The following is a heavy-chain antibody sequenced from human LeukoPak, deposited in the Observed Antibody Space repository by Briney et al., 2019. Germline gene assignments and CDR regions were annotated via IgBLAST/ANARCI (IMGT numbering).Heavy chain of an antibody. D-gene: IGHD1-26*01. CDR2: IGGDGGKP. J-gene: IGHJ3*02. CDR1: GFLFSDYA. V-gene: IGHV3-23*01. Sequence: GGSLRLSCAASGFLFSDYAMNWVRQAPGKGLEWVSVIGGDGGKPNYTDSVKGRFTISRDNRKNTLYLQMNTLRAEDTAVYYCVKDEVPYNGKYDGFDIWGQGTMVTVSP. CDR3: VKDEVPYNGKYDGFDI.